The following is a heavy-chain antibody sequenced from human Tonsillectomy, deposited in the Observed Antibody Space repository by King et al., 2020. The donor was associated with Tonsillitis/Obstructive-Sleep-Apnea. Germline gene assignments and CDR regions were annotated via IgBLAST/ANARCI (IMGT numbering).Heavy chain of an antibody. CDR1: GFTFSSYW. J-gene: IGHJ6*02. CDR3: AREGSNEVRGMDG. D-gene: IGHD3-10*01. CDR2: IKQDGSEK. V-gene: IGHV3-7*03. Sequence: VQLVESGGGLVQPGGSLRLSCAASGFTFSSYWMSWVRQAPGKGLEWVANIKQDGSEKYYVDSVKGRFTISRDNAKNSLYLQMNSLRAEDTAVYYYAREGSNEVRGMDGWGQGSTVSV.